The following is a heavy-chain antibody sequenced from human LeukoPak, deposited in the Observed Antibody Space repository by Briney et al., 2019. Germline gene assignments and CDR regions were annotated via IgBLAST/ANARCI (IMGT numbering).Heavy chain of an antibody. D-gene: IGHD5-12*01. CDR2: IYYSGST. J-gene: IGHJ4*02. Sequence: GNIYYSGSTYYSPSLKSRVTISVDTSKNQFSLKLSSVTAADTAVYYCARLYSGYEGFDYWGQGTLVTVSS. CDR3: ARLYSGYEGFDY. V-gene: IGHV4-39*01.